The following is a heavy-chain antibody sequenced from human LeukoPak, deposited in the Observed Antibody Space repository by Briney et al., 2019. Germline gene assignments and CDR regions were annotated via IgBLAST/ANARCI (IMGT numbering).Heavy chain of an antibody. CDR2: INPNSGGT. Sequence: ASVKVSCKASGYTFTGYYMHWVRQAPGQGLEWMGWINPNSGGTNYAQKFQGRVTMTRDTSISTAYMELSRLRSDDTAVYYCASDLASGFLEWDGVNYWGQGTLVTVSS. V-gene: IGHV1-2*02. CDR1: GYTFTGYY. CDR3: ASDLASGFLEWDGVNY. J-gene: IGHJ4*02. D-gene: IGHD3-3*01.